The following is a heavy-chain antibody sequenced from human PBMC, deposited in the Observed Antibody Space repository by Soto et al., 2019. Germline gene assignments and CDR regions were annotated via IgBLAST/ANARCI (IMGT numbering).Heavy chain of an antibody. Sequence: PSLTCAVYGGSFSGYYWSWIRQPPGKGLEWIGEINHSGSTNYNPSLKSRVTISVDTSKNQFSLKLSSVTAADTAVYYCRVEMWSYGLGMDVWGQGTTVTVSS. V-gene: IGHV4-34*01. CDR3: RVEMWSYGLGMDV. CDR2: INHSGST. J-gene: IGHJ6*02. D-gene: IGHD3-10*01. CDR1: GGSFSGYY.